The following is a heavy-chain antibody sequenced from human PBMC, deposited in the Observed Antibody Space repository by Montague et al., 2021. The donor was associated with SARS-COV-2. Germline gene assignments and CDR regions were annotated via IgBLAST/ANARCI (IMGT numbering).Heavy chain of an antibody. Sequence: SLRLSCAASRSTFSSDVVSWFRQAPGKGPEWVSAISNSGVLYADSVKGRFTISRDISKKEVYLQMNSLRAEDTAVYYCVKDLHESTSYYLGSDSWGLGTLVTVSS. J-gene: IGHJ4*02. CDR1: RSTFSSDV. D-gene: IGHD3-22*01. CDR2: ISNSGV. V-gene: IGHV3-23*01. CDR3: VKDLHESTSYYLGSDS.